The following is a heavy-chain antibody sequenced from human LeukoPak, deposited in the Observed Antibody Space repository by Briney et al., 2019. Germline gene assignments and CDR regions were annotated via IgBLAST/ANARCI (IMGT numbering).Heavy chain of an antibody. J-gene: IGHJ4*02. CDR3: ARDREGYCSGGSCNYYFDY. CDR2: IIPIFGTA. Sequence: ASVKVSCKASGGTFSSYAISWVRQAPGQGLEWMGGIIPIFGTANYAQKFQGRVTITADESTSTAYMELSSPRSEDTAVYYCARDREGYCSGGSCNYYFDYWGQGTLVTVSS. D-gene: IGHD2-15*01. CDR1: GGTFSSYA. V-gene: IGHV1-69*13.